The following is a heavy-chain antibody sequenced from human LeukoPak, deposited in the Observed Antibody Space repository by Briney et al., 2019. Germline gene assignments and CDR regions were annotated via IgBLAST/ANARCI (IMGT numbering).Heavy chain of an antibody. V-gene: IGHV1-2*02. CDR1: GYTSTGYY. J-gene: IGHJ3*02. CDR3: ARDGDDGAFDI. CDR2: INPNSGGT. Sequence: ASVRDSSMAPGYTSTGYYMHWVRQAPGQGLEWMGWINPNSGGTNYAQKFQGRVTMTRDTSISTAYMELSRLRSDDTAVYYCARDGDDGAFDIWGQGTMVTVSS. D-gene: IGHD7-27*01.